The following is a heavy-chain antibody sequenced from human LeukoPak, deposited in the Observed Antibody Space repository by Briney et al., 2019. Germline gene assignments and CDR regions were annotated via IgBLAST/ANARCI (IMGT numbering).Heavy chain of an antibody. V-gene: IGHV3-23*01. Sequence: GGSLRLSCAASGLTFSSYAMGWVRQAPGKGLEWVSAISGSGGSTYYADSVKGRFTISRDNSKNTLYLQMNSLRAEDTAVYYCAKDSRRGYDILTGSGDYWGQGTLVTVSS. CDR2: ISGSGGST. CDR1: GLTFSSYA. J-gene: IGHJ4*02. D-gene: IGHD3-9*01. CDR3: AKDSRRGYDILTGSGDY.